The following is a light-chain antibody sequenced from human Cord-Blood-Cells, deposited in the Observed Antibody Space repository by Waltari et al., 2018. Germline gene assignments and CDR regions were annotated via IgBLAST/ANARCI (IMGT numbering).Light chain of an antibody. J-gene: IGKJ2*01. CDR1: QSVLYSSNNKNY. CDR3: QQYYSTPYT. V-gene: IGKV4-1*01. CDR2: WAS. Sequence: DLVMTQSPDSLAVSLGERATINCKSSQSVLYSSNNKNYLAWYQQKPEQPTKLLMYWASTRESGVPDRFSGSGSGTDFTLTISSLQAEDVAVYYCQQYYSTPYTFDQGTKLEIK.